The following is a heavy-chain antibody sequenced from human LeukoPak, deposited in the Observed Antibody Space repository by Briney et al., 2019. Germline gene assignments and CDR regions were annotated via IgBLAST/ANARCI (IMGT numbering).Heavy chain of an antibody. D-gene: IGHD3-10*01. CDR1: GGSISSSSYY. J-gene: IGHJ2*01. CDR2: IYYSGST. Sequence: SETLSLTCTVSGGSISSSSYYWGWIRQPPGKGLEWVGSIYYSGSTYYNPSLKSRVTISVDTSKNQFSLKLSSVTAADTAVYYCARDPGVTGVSQHWHFDLWGRGTLVTVSS. V-gene: IGHV4-39*02. CDR3: ARDPGVTGVSQHWHFDL.